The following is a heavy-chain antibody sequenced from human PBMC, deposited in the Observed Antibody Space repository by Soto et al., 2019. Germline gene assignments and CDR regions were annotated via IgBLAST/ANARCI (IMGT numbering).Heavy chain of an antibody. J-gene: IGHJ4*02. V-gene: IGHV3-43*01. CDR1: GFTFGDFT. Sequence: GGSLRLSCASSGFTFGDFTMHWVRHAPGKGLGWSYLISWHHIFRPYADSVKCRFTSSRNNSKNSLYRRMNGLRTEDTVWYYCAKDKKGCLTSGFYSDYWGPVTLVTVS. CDR2: ISWHHIFR. CDR3: AKDKKGCLTSGFYSDY. D-gene: IGHD3-22*01.